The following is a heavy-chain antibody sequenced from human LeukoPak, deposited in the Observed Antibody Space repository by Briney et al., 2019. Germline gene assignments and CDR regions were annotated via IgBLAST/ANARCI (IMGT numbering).Heavy chain of an antibody. CDR1: GFTFSTYW. D-gene: IGHD2-15*01. J-gene: IGHJ4*02. V-gene: IGHV3-74*01. CDR3: ARDGGAATPYDY. CDR2: ITNDESSA. Sequence: GGSLRLSCVASGFTFSTYWIHWVRQAPGKGLVWVSRITNDESSANYAVSVNGRFIISRDNAKSTVYLQMNSLTAEDTAVYYCARDGGAATPYDYWGQGTLVTVSS.